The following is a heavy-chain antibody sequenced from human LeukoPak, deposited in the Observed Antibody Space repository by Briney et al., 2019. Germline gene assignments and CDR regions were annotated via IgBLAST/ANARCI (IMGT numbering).Heavy chain of an antibody. J-gene: IGHJ4*02. CDR1: GFTFSSYS. D-gene: IGHD1-26*01. Sequence: GGSLRLSCAASGFTFSSYSMNWVRQAPGKGLEWISYISSSSTTIYYADSVKDRFTISRDNAKNSLFLQMNSLRSEDTAVYYCAREPRGNYHTPGDYWGQGTLVTVSS. V-gene: IGHV3-48*04. CDR3: AREPRGNYHTPGDY. CDR2: ISSSSTTI.